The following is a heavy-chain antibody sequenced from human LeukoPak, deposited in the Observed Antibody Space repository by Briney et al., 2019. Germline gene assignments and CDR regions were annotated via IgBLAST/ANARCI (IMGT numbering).Heavy chain of an antibody. V-gene: IGHV3-23*01. Sequence: QPGGSLRLSCAASGFTFSSYAMSWVRQAPGKGLEWVSAISGSGGSTYYADSVKGRFTISRDNSKNTLYLQMNSLRAEDTAVYYCARGVWPYYYDSSPSFDYWGQGTLVTVSS. CDR2: ISGSGGST. D-gene: IGHD3-22*01. CDR3: ARGVWPYYYDSSPSFDY. CDR1: GFTFSSYA. J-gene: IGHJ4*02.